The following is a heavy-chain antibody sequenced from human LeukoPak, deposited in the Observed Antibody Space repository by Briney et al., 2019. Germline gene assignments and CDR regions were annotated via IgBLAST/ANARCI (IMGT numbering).Heavy chain of an antibody. D-gene: IGHD5-12*01. Sequence: PSETLSLTCTVSGGSISSYYWSWIRQPPGKGLEWIGYIYYSGSTNYNPSLKSRVTISVDTSKNQFSLKLSSVTAADTAVYYCASPGGYSGYASQWYFDYWGQGTLVTVSS. J-gene: IGHJ4*02. V-gene: IGHV4-59*01. CDR1: GGSISSYY. CDR2: IYYSGST. CDR3: ASPGGYSGYASQWYFDY.